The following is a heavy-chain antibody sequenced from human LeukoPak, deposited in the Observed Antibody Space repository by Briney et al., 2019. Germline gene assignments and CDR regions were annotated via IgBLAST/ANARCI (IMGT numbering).Heavy chain of an antibody. CDR3: ARGLTSGYDFRDY. D-gene: IGHD5-12*01. J-gene: IGHJ4*02. CDR2: INTNTGNP. CDR1: GGTFSSYV. Sequence: ASVKVSCKASGGTFSSYVINWVRQAPGQGLEWMGWINTNTGNPTYAQGFTGRFVFSLDTSVSTAYLQISSLKAEDTAVYYCARGLTSGYDFRDYWGKGTLVTVSS. V-gene: IGHV7-4-1*02.